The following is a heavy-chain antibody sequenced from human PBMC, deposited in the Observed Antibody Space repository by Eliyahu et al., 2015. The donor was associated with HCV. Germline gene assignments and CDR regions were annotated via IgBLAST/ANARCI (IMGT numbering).Heavy chain of an antibody. CDR1: GFTFSXYG. J-gene: IGHJ6*02. Sequence: QVQLVESGGGVVQPGRSLRLSCAASGFTFSXYGXPWVRQAPGKGLEWVAVIWYDGSNKYYADSVKGRFTISRDNSKNTLYLQMNSLRAEDTAVYYCASLGHYDFWSGYYRADMDVWGQGTTVTVSS. V-gene: IGHV3-33*01. CDR2: IWYDGSNK. CDR3: ASLGHYDFWSGYYRADMDV. D-gene: IGHD3-3*01.